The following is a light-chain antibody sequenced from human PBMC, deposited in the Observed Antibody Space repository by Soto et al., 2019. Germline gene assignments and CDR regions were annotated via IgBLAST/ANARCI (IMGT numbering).Light chain of an antibody. CDR3: QQVNGYPRT. CDR1: QAIINN. V-gene: IGKV1-9*01. CDR2: AAA. Sequence: IQLTQSPSSLSASVGDRVTITCRASQAIINNLSWYQQKPGKAPNLLLYAAAILQSGVPSRCSGSGSGTDFTLTISSLQHEDFATYYCQQVNGYPRTFGQGTKVEIK. J-gene: IGKJ4*01.